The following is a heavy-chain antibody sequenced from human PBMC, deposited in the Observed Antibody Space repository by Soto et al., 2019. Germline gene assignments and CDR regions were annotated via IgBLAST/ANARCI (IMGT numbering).Heavy chain of an antibody. J-gene: IGHJ4*02. D-gene: IGHD2-2*01. Sequence: QVQLVQSGAEVKKPGASVKVSCKASGYTFTGYYMHWVRQAPGQGLEWMGWISPDSGGTNYAQKFQGRVTMTRDTSISTAYMELSSLRSDDTAVYFCARDSGYCTSTSCYYFDSWGQGTQVVVSS. CDR2: ISPDSGGT. V-gene: IGHV1-2*02. CDR3: ARDSGYCTSTSCYYFDS. CDR1: GYTFTGYY.